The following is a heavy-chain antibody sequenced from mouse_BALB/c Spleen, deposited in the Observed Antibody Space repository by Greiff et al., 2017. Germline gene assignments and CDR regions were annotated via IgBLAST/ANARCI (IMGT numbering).Heavy chain of an antibody. V-gene: IGHV1-87*01. CDR3: ARFTTAPPYFDY. D-gene: IGHD1-2*01. CDR1: GYTFTSYW. CDR2: IYPGDGDT. Sequence: VQLVESGAELARPGASVKLSCKASGYTFTSYWMQWVKQRPGQGLEWIGAIYPGDGDTRYTQKFKGKATLTADKSSSTAYMQLSSLASEDSAVYYCARFTTAPPYFDYWGQGTTLTVSS. J-gene: IGHJ2*01.